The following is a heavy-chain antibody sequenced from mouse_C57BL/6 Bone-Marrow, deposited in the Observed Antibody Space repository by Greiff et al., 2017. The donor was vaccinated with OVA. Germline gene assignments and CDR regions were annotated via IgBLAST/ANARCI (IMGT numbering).Heavy chain of an antibody. CDR3: ARGYYGSLAWFAY. CDR2: IHPNSGST. D-gene: IGHD1-1*01. CDR1: GYTFTSYW. Sequence: QVQLQQPGAELVKPGASVKLSCKASGYTFTSYWMHWVKQRPGQGLEWIGMIHPNSGSTNYNEKFKSKATLTVDKSSSTAYMQLSSLTSEDSAVYYCARGYYGSLAWFAYWGQGTLVTVSA. V-gene: IGHV1-64*01. J-gene: IGHJ3*01.